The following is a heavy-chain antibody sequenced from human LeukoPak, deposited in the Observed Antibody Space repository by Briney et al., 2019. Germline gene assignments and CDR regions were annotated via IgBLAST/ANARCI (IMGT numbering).Heavy chain of an antibody. J-gene: IGHJ1*01. V-gene: IGHV3-23*01. CDR3: ANLIRPAAAYEYLHH. CDR2: ISGGGSST. CDR1: GFTYSSYA. D-gene: IGHD6-13*01. Sequence: GGALRLSCAASGFTYSSYAMSWVRQAPGKGLEWVSTISGGGSSTFYADSVKGRFTISRDNSKNTLYLQMSGLRAEDTAVYYCANLIRPAAAYEYLHHWGQGTLVTVSS.